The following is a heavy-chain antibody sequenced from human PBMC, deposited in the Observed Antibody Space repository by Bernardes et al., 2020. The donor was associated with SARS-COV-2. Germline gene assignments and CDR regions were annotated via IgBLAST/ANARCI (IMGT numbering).Heavy chain of an antibody. Sequence: SETLSLTCTVSGGSISSCSYYWSWIRQPAGKGLEWIGRIYTSGSTNYNPSLKSRVTISVDTSKNQFSLKLSSVTAADTAVYYCARGSYDFWSGYLKYYFDYWGQGTLVTVS. D-gene: IGHD3-3*01. CDR1: GGSISSCSYY. CDR3: ARGSYDFWSGYLKYYFDY. J-gene: IGHJ4*02. V-gene: IGHV4-61*02. CDR2: IYTSGST.